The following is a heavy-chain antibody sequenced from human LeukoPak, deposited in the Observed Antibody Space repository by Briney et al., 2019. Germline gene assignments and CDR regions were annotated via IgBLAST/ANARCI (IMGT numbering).Heavy chain of an antibody. Sequence: GGSLRLSCAASGFTFPSSWMSWVRQAPGKGLEWAAHVSPDGSVKAYVDSVRGRFAISRDNAENSLFLQINSLRAEDTAVYYCAKDLGWLQFDYWGQGDLVTVSS. J-gene: IGHJ4*02. CDR2: VSPDGSVK. CDR1: GFTFPSSW. CDR3: AKDLGWLQFDY. V-gene: IGHV3-7*05. D-gene: IGHD5-24*01.